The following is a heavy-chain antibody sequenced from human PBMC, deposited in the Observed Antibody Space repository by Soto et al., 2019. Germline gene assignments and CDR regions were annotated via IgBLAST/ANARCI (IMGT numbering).Heavy chain of an antibody. D-gene: IGHD6-13*01. J-gene: IGHJ6*02. CDR3: ARIEQNSSSWYGYYYYGMDV. CDR1: GFTFSSYG. Sequence: PGGSLRLSCAASGFTFSSYGMHWVRQAPGKGLEWVAVIWYDGSNKYYADSVKGRFTISRDSSKNTLYLQMNSLRAEDTAVYYCARIEQNSSSWYGYYYYGMDVWGQGTTVTVSS. V-gene: IGHV3-33*01. CDR2: IWYDGSNK.